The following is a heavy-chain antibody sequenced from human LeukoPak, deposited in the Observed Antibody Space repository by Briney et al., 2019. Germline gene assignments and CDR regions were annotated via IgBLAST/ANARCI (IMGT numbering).Heavy chain of an antibody. J-gene: IGHJ4*02. Sequence: PGGSLRLSCAASGFTFSSYAMSWVRQAPGKGLEWVSGINWNGGSTGYADSVKGRFTISRDNAKNSLYLQMNSLRAEDTALYYCARDSRYYYGSGSYSYWGQGTLVTVSS. D-gene: IGHD3-10*01. CDR1: GFTFSSYA. CDR3: ARDSRYYYGSGSYSY. V-gene: IGHV3-20*04. CDR2: INWNGGST.